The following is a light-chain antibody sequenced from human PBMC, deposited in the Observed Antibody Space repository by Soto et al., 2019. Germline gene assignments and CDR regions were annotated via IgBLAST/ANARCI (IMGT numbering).Light chain of an antibody. CDR3: SSYTSSSTPVV. J-gene: IGLJ2*01. V-gene: IGLV2-14*01. CDR2: EVN. CDR1: SSDVGGYNF. Sequence: QSALTQSASVSGSPGQSITISCTGTSSDVGGYNFVSWYQQHPGKAPKLMIFEVNNRPSGVSTRFSGSKSGNTASLTISGPQAEDEADYYCSSYTSSSTPVVFGGGTQLTVL.